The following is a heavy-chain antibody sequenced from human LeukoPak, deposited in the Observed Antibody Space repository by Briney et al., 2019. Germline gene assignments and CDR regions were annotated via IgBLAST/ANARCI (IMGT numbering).Heavy chain of an antibody. Sequence: SETLSLTCAVYGGSFSGYYWSWIRQPPGKGLEWIGEINHSGSTNYNPSLKSRVTISVDTSKNQFSLKLSSVTAVDTAVYYCARSERIAVAGSFRVWYFDYWGQGTLVTVSS. D-gene: IGHD6-19*01. CDR3: ARSERIAVAGSFRVWYFDY. CDR2: INHSGST. V-gene: IGHV4-34*01. CDR1: GGSFSGYY. J-gene: IGHJ4*02.